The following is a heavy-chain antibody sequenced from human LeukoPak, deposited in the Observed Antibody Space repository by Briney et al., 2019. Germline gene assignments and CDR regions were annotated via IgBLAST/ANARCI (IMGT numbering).Heavy chain of an antibody. J-gene: IGHJ4*02. V-gene: IGHV5-51*01. CDR3: ARVPTLDVVVPAAVNY. D-gene: IGHD2-2*01. CDR1: GYSFTSYW. Sequence: GESLKISCKGSGYSFTSYWIGWVRQMPGKGLEWMGIIYPGDSDTRYSPSFQGQVTISADKSISTAYLQWSSLKASDTAMYYCARVPTLDVVVPAAVNYWGQGTLVTVSS. CDR2: IYPGDSDT.